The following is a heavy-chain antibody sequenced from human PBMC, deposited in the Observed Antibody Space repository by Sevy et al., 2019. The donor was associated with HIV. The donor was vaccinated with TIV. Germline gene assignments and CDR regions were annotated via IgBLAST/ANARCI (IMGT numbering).Heavy chain of an antibody. V-gene: IGHV4-39*01. CDR1: GGSISSSSYY. J-gene: IGHJ5*02. Sequence: SETLSLTCTVSGGSISSSSYYWGWIRQPPGKGLEWIGSIYYSGSTYYNPSLKSRVTISVDTSKNQFSLKLSSVTAADTAVYYCARQPYSNGPNWFDPWGQRTLVTVSS. CDR3: ARQPYSNGPNWFDP. CDR2: IYYSGST. D-gene: IGHD4-4*01.